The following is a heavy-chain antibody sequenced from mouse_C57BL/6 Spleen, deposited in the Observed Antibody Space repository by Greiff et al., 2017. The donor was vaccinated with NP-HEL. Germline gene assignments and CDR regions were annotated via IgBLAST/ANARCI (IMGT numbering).Heavy chain of an antibody. J-gene: IGHJ2*01. CDR1: GYTFTDYE. CDR3: TRGDDDYDGLYLDY. Sequence: VQLQQSGAELVRPGASVTLSCKASGYTFTDYEMHWVKQTPVHGLEWIGAIDPETGGTAYNQKFRGKAILTADKSSRTAYMELRSLTSEDSAVYYCTRGDDDYDGLYLDYWGQGTTPTVSS. V-gene: IGHV1-15*01. CDR2: IDPETGGT. D-gene: IGHD2-4*01.